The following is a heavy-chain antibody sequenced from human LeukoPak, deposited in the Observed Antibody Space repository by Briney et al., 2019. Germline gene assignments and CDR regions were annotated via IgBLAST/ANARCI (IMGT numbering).Heavy chain of an antibody. CDR2: IWYDGSNK. J-gene: IGHJ4*02. Sequence: GGSLRLSCAASGFTFSSYGMHWVRQAPGKGLGWVAVIWYDGSNKYYADSVKGRFTISRDNSKNTLYLQMNSLRAEDTAVYYCARACSGGSCYPDYWGQGTLVTVSS. CDR1: GFTFSSYG. CDR3: ARACSGGSCYPDY. D-gene: IGHD2-15*01. V-gene: IGHV3-33*01.